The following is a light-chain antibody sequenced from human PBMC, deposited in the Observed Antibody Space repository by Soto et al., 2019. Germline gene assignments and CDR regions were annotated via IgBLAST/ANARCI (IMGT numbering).Light chain of an antibody. J-gene: IGKJ3*01. Sequence: EIVLTQSPATLSLSPGERATLSCRASQSVSRYLAWYQQKPGQAPRLLIYDASNRATGIPARFSGSGSGTDFTPTISSLEPEDFAVYYCQQRSNWPSFGPGTKLDIK. CDR2: DAS. CDR1: QSVSRY. CDR3: QQRSNWPS. V-gene: IGKV3-11*01.